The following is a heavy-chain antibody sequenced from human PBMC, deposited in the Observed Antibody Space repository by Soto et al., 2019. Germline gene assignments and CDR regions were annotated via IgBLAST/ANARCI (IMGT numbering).Heavy chain of an antibody. CDR2: ISGTGSKT. V-gene: IGHV3-23*01. Sequence: EVQLLESGGDLVQPGGSLRLSCAASGFTFTSDAMSWLRRTPGKGLEWVSSISGTGSKTYYADSVKGRFTVSSDNSKNTLYLPLNSLTAEDTAVYYCARDKDSGDYPRWFDPWGQGNLVTVSS. J-gene: IGHJ5*02. CDR1: GFTFTSDA. CDR3: ARDKDSGDYPRWFDP. D-gene: IGHD4-17*01.